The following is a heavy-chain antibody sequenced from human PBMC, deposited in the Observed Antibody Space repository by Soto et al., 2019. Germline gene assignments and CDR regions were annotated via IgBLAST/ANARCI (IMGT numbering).Heavy chain of an antibody. CDR1: GYTFTSYD. J-gene: IGHJ5*02. CDR3: ARTNYYDTSGHPNWFDP. D-gene: IGHD3-22*01. CDR2: MNPNSGNT. Sequence: ASVKVSCKASGYTFTSYDINWVLQATGQGLEWMGWMNPNSGNTGYAQKFQGRVTMTRNTSISTAYMELSSLRSEDTAGYYCARTNYYDTSGHPNWFDPWGQGTLVTVSS. V-gene: IGHV1-8*01.